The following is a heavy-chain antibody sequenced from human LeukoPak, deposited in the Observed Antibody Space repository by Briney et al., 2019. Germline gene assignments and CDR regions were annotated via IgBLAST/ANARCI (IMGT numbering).Heavy chain of an antibody. CDR1: GGSISSSSYY. D-gene: IGHD6-19*01. J-gene: IGHJ2*01. CDR2: IYYSGST. CDR3: ARWSSGWYFDL. V-gene: IGHV4-39*07. Sequence: NPSETLSLTCTVSGGSISSSSYYWGWIRQPPGKGLEWIGSIYYSGSTYYNPSLKSRVTISVDTSKNQFSLKLSSVTAADTAVYYCARWSSGWYFDLWGRGTLVTVSS.